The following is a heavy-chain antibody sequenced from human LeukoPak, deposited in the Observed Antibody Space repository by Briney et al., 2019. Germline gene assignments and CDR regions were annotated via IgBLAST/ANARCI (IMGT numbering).Heavy chain of an antibody. CDR2: ITDVGDI. J-gene: IGHJ4*02. D-gene: IGHD2-15*01. V-gene: IGHV3-23*01. CDR1: GLTFSKSA. Sequence: GGSLRLSCAASGLTFSKSALTWVRQAPGKGLEWVSTITDVGDIFYTYSVRGRFTISRDNSKNTVYMQMDGLRAEDTAVYYCTRDRGGSPTDVFDYWGQGTLVTVSS. CDR3: TRDRGGSPTDVFDY.